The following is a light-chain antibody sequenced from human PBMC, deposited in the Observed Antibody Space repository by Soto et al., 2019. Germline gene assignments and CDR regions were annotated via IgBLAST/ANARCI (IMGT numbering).Light chain of an antibody. CDR3: QLYGSSPSWT. Sequence: EIVLTQSPGTPSLSPGERATVSCRASQSISSSYLAWYQQKPGQAPRLLIYGASSRATGIPDRFSGSGSGTDFTLTISILEPEDSAVYFCQLYGSSPSWTFGQGTKVDIK. CDR2: GAS. J-gene: IGKJ1*01. V-gene: IGKV3-20*01. CDR1: QSISSSY.